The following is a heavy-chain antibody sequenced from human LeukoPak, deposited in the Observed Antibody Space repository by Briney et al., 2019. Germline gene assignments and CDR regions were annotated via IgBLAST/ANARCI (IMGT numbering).Heavy chain of an antibody. CDR2: INPNSGGT. CDR3: ARFARDYYDSSGYTPFDAFDI. V-gene: IGHV1-2*02. J-gene: IGHJ3*02. Sequence: ASVKVSCKASGYTFTGHYMHWVRQAPGQGLEWMGWINPNSGGTNYAQKFQGRVTMTRDTSISTAYMELSRLRSDDTAVYYCARFARDYYDSSGYTPFDAFDIWGQGTMVTVSS. CDR1: GYTFTGHY. D-gene: IGHD3-22*01.